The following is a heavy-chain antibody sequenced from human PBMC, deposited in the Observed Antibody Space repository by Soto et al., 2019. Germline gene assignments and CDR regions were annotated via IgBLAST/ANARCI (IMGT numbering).Heavy chain of an antibody. CDR3: ARGRYGDY. V-gene: IGHV1-18*01. D-gene: IGHD1-1*01. CDR2: ISAHNGNT. CDR1: GYTFTSYG. J-gene: IGHJ4*02. Sequence: QVHLVQYGAEVKKPGASVKVSCKASGYTFTSYGITWVRQAPGQGLEWMGWISAHNGNTDYAEKLQGRVIVTIDTSTSTAYMELRSLRSDDTAVYYCARGRYGDYWGQGALVTVSS.